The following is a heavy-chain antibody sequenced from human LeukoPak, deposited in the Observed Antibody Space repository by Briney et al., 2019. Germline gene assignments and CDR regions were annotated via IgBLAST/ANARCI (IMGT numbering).Heavy chain of an antibody. Sequence: GGSLRLSCAASGFTFSSYAMSWVRQAPGKGLEWVSAISGSGGSTYYADSVKGRFTISRDNSKDTLYLQMNSLRAEDTAVYYCAKDGYCTNGVCWGTDWFDPWGQGTLVTVSS. CDR3: AKDGYCTNGVCWGTDWFDP. D-gene: IGHD2-8*01. CDR2: ISGSGGST. J-gene: IGHJ5*02. V-gene: IGHV3-23*01. CDR1: GFTFSSYA.